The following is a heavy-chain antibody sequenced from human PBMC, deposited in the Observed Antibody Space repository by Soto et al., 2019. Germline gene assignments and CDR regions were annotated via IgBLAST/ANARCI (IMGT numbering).Heavy chain of an antibody. Sequence: PGGSLRLSCVASGFIFSDYAMHWARQAPGKGLVWVALISPDGGNQYYSESAKGRFTISRDNSKNTLYLQMNDLRPDDTALYYCAPEHSPIAPLLFKSWGHGSLATVS. CDR1: GFIFSDYA. CDR2: ISPDGGNQ. CDR3: APEHSPIAPLLFKS. D-gene: IGHD6-6*01. V-gene: IGHV3-30-3*01. J-gene: IGHJ1*01.